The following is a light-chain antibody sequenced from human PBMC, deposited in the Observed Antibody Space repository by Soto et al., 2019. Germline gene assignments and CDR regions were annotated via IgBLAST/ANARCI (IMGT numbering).Light chain of an antibody. CDR1: QSISSW. CDR3: QQGDSCPIT. V-gene: IGKV1-12*01. J-gene: IGKJ5*01. Sequence: DIQMTQSPSSVSASVGDRVTITCRASQSISSWLAWYQQKPGTVPKLLSYAASSLQSGVPSRFSGSGAGTEFTLTITGLQPEDCGTYYCQQGDSCPITFGQGTRLEIK. CDR2: AAS.